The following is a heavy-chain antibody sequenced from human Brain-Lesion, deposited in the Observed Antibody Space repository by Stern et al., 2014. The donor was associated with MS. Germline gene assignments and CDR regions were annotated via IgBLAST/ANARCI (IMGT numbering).Heavy chain of an antibody. CDR2: IFNSGST. V-gene: IGHV4-61*02. J-gene: IGHJ6*02. CDR1: GGSISSGGYY. D-gene: IGHD2-2*01. CDR3: ARGRVVPGFQYYATDV. Sequence: QLQLQESGPGLVKPSQTLSLSCTVSGGSISSGGYYWSWIRQPAGKGLEWIGRIFNSGSTSYNPSLKSRGTQSINQSKNHFSLRLNSMTAADTAVYYCARGRVVPGFQYYATDVWGQGTTVIVSS.